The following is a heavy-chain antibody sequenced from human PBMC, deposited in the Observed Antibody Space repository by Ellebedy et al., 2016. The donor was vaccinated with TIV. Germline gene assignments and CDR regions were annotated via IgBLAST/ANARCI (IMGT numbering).Heavy chain of an antibody. CDR3: ARGVYGIKTDD. Sequence: SSYSMSWVRQAPGKGLEWIGSIYYSGSTYYNPSLKSRVTISVDTSKNQFSLKLSSVTAADTAVYYCARGVYGIKTDDWGQGTLVTVSS. V-gene: IGHV4-39*07. CDR1: SSYS. D-gene: IGHD2-8*01. J-gene: IGHJ4*02. CDR2: IYYSGST.